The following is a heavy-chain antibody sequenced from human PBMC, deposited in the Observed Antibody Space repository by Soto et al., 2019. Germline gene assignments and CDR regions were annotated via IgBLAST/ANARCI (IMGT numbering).Heavy chain of an antibody. CDR1: GFNFSGST. J-gene: IGHJ4*02. CDR2: IGRKINNYAT. Sequence: EVHLVQSGGGLVQPGGSLKVSCAASGFNFSGSTMHWVRQASGKGLEWVGRIGRKINNYATEYDASVEGRFTISRDDSKNTTFLLMKSLKNDDTGVYFCVRQRLAVSPLDHWGRGTLVTVSS. CDR3: VRQRLAVSPLDH. V-gene: IGHV3-73*02. D-gene: IGHD6-19*01.